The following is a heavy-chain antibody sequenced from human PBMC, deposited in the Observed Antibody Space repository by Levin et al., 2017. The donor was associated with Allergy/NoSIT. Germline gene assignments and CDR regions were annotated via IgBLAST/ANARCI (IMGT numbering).Heavy chain of an antibody. CDR3: ARRNHYGSYADY. V-gene: IGHV4-39*01. J-gene: IGHJ4*02. CDR2: IYYSGST. CDR1: GGSISSSSYS. D-gene: IGHD3-16*01. Sequence: QSQTLSLTCTVSGGSISSSSYSWGWIRQPPGKGLEWIGNIYYSGSTYYNPSLKSRVTISVDTSKNQFSLNLSSVTAADTAVYYCARRNHYGSYADYWGQGTLVTVSS.